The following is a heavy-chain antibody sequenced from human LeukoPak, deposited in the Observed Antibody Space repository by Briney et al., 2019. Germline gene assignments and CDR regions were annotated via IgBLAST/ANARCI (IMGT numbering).Heavy chain of an antibody. D-gene: IGHD3-22*01. J-gene: IGHJ3*02. V-gene: IGHV3-7*01. Sequence: GGSLRLSCAAPGFTLSSYRMSWVRQTPGKGLERVANIKQDGSEKYYVDSVKGRFTISRDNAKNSLYLQMNSLRAEDTAVYYCARDTPDYYDSSGYMLGAFDIWGQGTMVTVSS. CDR2: IKQDGSEK. CDR1: GFTLSSYR. CDR3: ARDTPDYYDSSGYMLGAFDI.